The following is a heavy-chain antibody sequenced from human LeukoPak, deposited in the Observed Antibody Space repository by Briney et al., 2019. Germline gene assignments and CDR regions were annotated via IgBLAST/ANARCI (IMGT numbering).Heavy chain of an antibody. CDR2: ISSSNSYT. D-gene: IGHD3-22*01. J-gene: IGHJ1*01. CDR1: GFTFSDYY. Sequence: PGGSLRLSCAASGFTFSDYYMSWIRQAPGKGLEWVSYISSSNSYTNYADSVKGRCYADSVKGRFTISRDNAKNSLYLKMNSLRAEDTAVYYCASLTYYFDSSGYYPGYFQHWGQGTLVTVSS. V-gene: IGHV3-11*03. CDR3: ASLTYYFDSSGYYPGYFQH.